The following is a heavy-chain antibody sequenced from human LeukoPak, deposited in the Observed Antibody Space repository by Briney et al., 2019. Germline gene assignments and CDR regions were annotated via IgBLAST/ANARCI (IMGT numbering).Heavy chain of an antibody. V-gene: IGHV3-30-3*01. D-gene: IGHD3-10*01. Sequence: GGSLRLSCAASGFTFSSYAMHWVRQAPGKGLEWVAVISYDGSNKYYADSVKGRFTISRDNSKNTLYLQMNSLRAEDTAVYYCARGYGSGSYWHFDYWGQGTLVTVSA. CDR3: ARGYGSGSYWHFDY. CDR1: GFTFSSYA. J-gene: IGHJ4*02. CDR2: ISYDGSNK.